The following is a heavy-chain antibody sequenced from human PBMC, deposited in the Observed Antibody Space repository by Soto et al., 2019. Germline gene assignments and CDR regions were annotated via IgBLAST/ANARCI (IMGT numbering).Heavy chain of an antibody. V-gene: IGHV3-30-3*01. D-gene: IGHD1-26*01. Sequence: QVQLVESGGGVVQPGRSLRLSCAASGFTFSSYAMHWVRQAPGKGLEWVAVISYDGSNKYYADSVKGRFTISRDNSKNTLYLQMNSLRAEDTAVYYCARDRASHYFDYWGQGTLVTVSS. CDR2: ISYDGSNK. CDR3: ARDRASHYFDY. CDR1: GFTFSSYA. J-gene: IGHJ4*02.